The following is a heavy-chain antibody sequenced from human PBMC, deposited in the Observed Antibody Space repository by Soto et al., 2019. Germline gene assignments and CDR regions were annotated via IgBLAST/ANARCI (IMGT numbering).Heavy chain of an antibody. CDR3: AKDPPWTVGPLAMDV. V-gene: IGHV3-23*01. CDR1: GITFSTPA. D-gene: IGHD2-2*01. J-gene: IGHJ6*02. CDR2: FSGSGGNI. Sequence: GGSLRLSFVASGITFSTPAMSWVRKVPGKGLEWVSTFSGSGGNIYYGESVKGRFTISRDDPKNTLYLDMNSLRVKDTAVYYCAKDPPWTVGPLAMDVWGQGTMVTVSS.